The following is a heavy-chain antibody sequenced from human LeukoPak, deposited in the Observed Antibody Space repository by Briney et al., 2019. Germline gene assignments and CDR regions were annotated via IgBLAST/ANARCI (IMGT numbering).Heavy chain of an antibody. D-gene: IGHD3-10*01. CDR2: ISDTGDRT. V-gene: IGHV3-23*01. Sequence: GSLRLSCAASGFTFSSYAMSWVRQAPGKGLEWVSSISDTGDRTYYADSVKGRFTISRDNSKNTLCLQMNSLRAEDTAVYYCAKNLASLWFGEKWGQGTLVTVSS. CDR1: GFTFSSYA. J-gene: IGHJ4*02. CDR3: AKNLASLWFGEK.